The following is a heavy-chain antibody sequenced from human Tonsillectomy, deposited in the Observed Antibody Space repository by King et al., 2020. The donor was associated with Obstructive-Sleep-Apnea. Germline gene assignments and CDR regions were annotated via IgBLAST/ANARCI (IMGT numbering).Heavy chain of an antibody. CDR2: IYYSGST. J-gene: IGHJ4*02. CDR1: GGSISSYY. D-gene: IGHD3-3*01. V-gene: IGHV4-59*01. CDR3: ARGEGIFGVVIWLH. Sequence: QLQESGPGLVKPSETLSLTCTVSGGSISSYYWSWIRQPPGKGLEWIGYIYYSGSTNYNPSLKSRVTISVDTSKNQFSLKLSSVTAADTAVYYCARGEGIFGVVIWLHWGKGTLVTVSS.